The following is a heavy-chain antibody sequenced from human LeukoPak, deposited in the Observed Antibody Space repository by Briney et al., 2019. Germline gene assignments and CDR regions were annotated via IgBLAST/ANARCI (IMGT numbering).Heavy chain of an antibody. V-gene: IGHV4-34*01. D-gene: IGHD4-11*01. Sequence: SETLSLTCAVYGGSFSGYYWSWIRQPPGKGLEWIGEINHSGSTNYNPSLKSRVTISVDTSKNQFSLKLSSVTAADTAVYYCARGHSIEPYYYYYYVDVWGKGTTVTVSS. CDR3: ARGHSIEPYYYYYYVDV. CDR1: GGSFSGYY. CDR2: INHSGST. J-gene: IGHJ6*03.